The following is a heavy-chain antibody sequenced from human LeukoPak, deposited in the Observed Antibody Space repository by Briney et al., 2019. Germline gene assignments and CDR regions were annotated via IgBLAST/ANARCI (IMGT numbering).Heavy chain of an antibody. CDR1: GGSFSGNY. Sequence: SETLSLTCAVYGGSFSGNYWSWIRQPPGKGLEWIGEINHSGSTNYNPSLKSRVTISVDTSKNQFSLKLSSVTAADTAVYYCASPQYMDVWGKGTTVTVSS. J-gene: IGHJ6*03. CDR2: INHSGST. CDR3: ASPQYMDV. V-gene: IGHV4-34*01.